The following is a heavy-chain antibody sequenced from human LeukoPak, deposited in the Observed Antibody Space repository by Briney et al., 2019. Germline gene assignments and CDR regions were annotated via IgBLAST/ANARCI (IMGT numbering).Heavy chain of an antibody. CDR3: ARPYSSGWSNYFDY. CDR2: ISSNGGST. CDR1: GFTFSSYA. J-gene: IGHJ4*02. D-gene: IGHD6-19*01. Sequence: AGGSLRLSCAASGFTFSSYAMHCVRQAPGKGLEYVSAISSNGGSTYYANSVKGRFTISRDNSKNTLYLQMGSLRAEDMAVYYCARPYSSGWSNYFDYWGQGTLVTVSS. V-gene: IGHV3-64*01.